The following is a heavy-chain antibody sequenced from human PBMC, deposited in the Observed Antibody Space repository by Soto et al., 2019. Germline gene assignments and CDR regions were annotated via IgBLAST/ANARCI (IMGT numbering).Heavy chain of an antibody. V-gene: IGHV3-33*01. Sequence: QVQLVESGGGVVQPGRSLRLSCAASGFTFSSYGMHWVRQAPGKGLEWVAVIWYDGSNKYYADSVKGRFTISRDNSKNTLYLQMNSLRAEDRAVDYCARDDYGLRRGGGWYSGMDVWGQGTTVTVSS. CDR3: ARDDYGLRRGGGWYSGMDV. CDR1: GFTFSSYG. J-gene: IGHJ6*02. D-gene: IGHD3-16*01. CDR2: IWYDGSNK.